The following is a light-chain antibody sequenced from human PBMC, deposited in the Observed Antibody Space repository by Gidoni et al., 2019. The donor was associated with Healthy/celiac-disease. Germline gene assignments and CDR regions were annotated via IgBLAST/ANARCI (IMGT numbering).Light chain of an antibody. CDR2: VNS. CDR3: QSYDSSLSGYV. J-gene: IGLJ1*01. Sequence: QSVLTQPPSVSGAPGPRVTISCTGSSTNIGAGYDVHWYQQLPGTAPKLLIYVNSNRPSAFPDRFSGSKSVTSASLAITGLQAEDEAVYYCQSYDSSLSGYVFVTGTKVTVL. CDR1: STNIGAGYD. V-gene: IGLV1-40*01.